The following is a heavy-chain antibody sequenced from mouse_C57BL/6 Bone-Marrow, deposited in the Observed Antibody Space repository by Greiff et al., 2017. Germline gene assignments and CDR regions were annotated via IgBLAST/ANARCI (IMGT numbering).Heavy chain of an antibody. CDR1: GYTFTSYW. V-gene: IGHV1-64*01. CDR3: ARGVYYLLAWFAY. Sequence: VQLQQPGAELVKPGASVKLSCKASGYTFTSYWMHWVKQRPGQGLEWIGMIHPNSGRTNYNEKFKSKATLTVDKSSSTAYMQLSSLTSEDSAVYDCARGVYYLLAWFAYWGQGTLVTVSA. D-gene: IGHD5-5*01. J-gene: IGHJ3*01. CDR2: IHPNSGRT.